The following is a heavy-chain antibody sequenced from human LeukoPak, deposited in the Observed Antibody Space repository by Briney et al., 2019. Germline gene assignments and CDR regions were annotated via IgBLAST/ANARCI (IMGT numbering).Heavy chain of an antibody. CDR1: GGSFSDYY. J-gene: IGHJ4*02. D-gene: IGHD3-22*01. Sequence: SETLSLTCAVYGGSFSDYYWSRIRQPPGKGLECLVENNHPGSTNYNPSLKSRVTISVDTSKNQFSLELTSVTAADTAVYYCASGKMTISRKRIVVPGPIDYWGQGTLVTVSS. CDR2: NNHPGST. V-gene: IGHV4-34*01. CDR3: ASGKMTISRKRIVVPGPIDY.